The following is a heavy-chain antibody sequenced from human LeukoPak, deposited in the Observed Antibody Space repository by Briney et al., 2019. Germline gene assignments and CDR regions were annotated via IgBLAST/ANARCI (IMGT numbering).Heavy chain of an antibody. J-gene: IGHJ4*02. V-gene: IGHV4-59*08. Sequence: SETLSLTCTVSGVAISTYYWSWIRQPPGKGLEWIGHIYYSGSTNYNPSLNIRVTISVDTSKNQFSLKLSSVTAADTAVYYCARRGYCSGTSCYIFDYWGQGTLVTVSS. CDR3: ARRGYCSGTSCYIFDY. CDR1: GVAISTYY. CDR2: IYYSGST. D-gene: IGHD2-2*02.